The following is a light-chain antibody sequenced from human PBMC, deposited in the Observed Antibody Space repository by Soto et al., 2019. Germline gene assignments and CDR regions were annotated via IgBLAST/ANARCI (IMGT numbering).Light chain of an antibody. CDR2: DAS. J-gene: IGKJ4*01. CDR3: QQYNSLPPT. CDR1: QDINSF. Sequence: IQMTQSPSSLSASVGDRVTITCQASQDINSFLNWYQQKPGKAPKLLISDASNVETGVPSRFSGSGSATDFTFTITSLQPGDIATYYCQQYNSLPPTFGGGTKVEIK. V-gene: IGKV1-33*01.